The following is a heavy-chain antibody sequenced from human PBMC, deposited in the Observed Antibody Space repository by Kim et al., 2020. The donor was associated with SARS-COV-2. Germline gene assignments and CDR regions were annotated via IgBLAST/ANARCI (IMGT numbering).Heavy chain of an antibody. D-gene: IGHD1-26*01. CDR3: ASLSGSYLFLGLYVFDY. J-gene: IGHJ4*02. CDR1: GGTFSSYA. Sequence: SVKVSCKASGGTFSSYAISWVRQAPGQGLEWMGGIIPIFGTANYAQKFQGRVTITADESTSTAYMELSSLRSEDTAVYYCASLSGSYLFLGLYVFDYWGQGTLVTVSS. V-gene: IGHV1-69*13. CDR2: IIPIFGTA.